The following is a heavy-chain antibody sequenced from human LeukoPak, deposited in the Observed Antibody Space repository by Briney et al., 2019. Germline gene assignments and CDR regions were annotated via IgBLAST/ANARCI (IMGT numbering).Heavy chain of an antibody. D-gene: IGHD3-3*01. CDR2: IIPIFGTA. CDR3: AGKITYYDFWSNQTFDY. Sequence: ASVKVSCKASGGTFSSYAISWVRQAPGQGLEWMGGIIPIFGTANYAQKFQGRVTITTDESTSTAYMELSSLRSEDTAVYYCAGKITYYDFWSNQTFDYWGQGTLVTVSS. CDR1: GGTFSSYA. J-gene: IGHJ4*02. V-gene: IGHV1-69*05.